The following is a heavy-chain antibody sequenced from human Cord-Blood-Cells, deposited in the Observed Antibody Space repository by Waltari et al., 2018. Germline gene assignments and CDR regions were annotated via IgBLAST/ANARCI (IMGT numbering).Heavy chain of an antibody. Sequence: QVQLQQWGAGLLKPSETLSLTCAVYGGSFSGYYWSWIRQPPGKGLEWIGEINHSGSTNYSPSLKSRVTISVDTSKNQFSLKLSSVTAADTAVYYCARSHGRRFSYVIVGATYYFDYWGQGTLVTVSS. CDR1: GGSFSGYY. CDR3: ARSHGRRFSYVIVGATYYFDY. D-gene: IGHD1-26*01. CDR2: INHSGST. J-gene: IGHJ4*02. V-gene: IGHV4-34*01.